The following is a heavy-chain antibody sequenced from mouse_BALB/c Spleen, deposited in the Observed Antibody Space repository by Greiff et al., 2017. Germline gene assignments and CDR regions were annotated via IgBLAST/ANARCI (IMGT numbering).Heavy chain of an antibody. CDR2: INPSSGYT. J-gene: IGHJ4*01. V-gene: IGHV1-4*01. CDR3: ARSTGYYAMDY. Sequence: VQVVESGAELARPGASVKMSCKASGYTFTSYTMHWVKQRPGQGLEWIGYINPSSGYTNYNQKFKDKATLTADKSSSTAYMQLSSLTSEDSAVYYCARSTGYYAMDYWGQGTSVTVSS. CDR1: GYTFTSYT.